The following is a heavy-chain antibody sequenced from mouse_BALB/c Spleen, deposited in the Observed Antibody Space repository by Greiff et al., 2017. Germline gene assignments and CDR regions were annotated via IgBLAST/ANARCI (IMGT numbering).Heavy chain of an antibody. D-gene: IGHD1-1*02. CDR1: GYSFTDYI. Sequence: EVQLQQTGPELVKPGASVKISCKASGYSFTDYIMLWVKQSHGKSLEWIGNINPYYGSTSYNLKFKGKATLTVDKSSSTAYMQLNSLTSEDSAVYYCARGGGLVHYAMDYWGQGTSVTVSS. J-gene: IGHJ4*01. V-gene: IGHV1-39*01. CDR3: ARGGGLVHYAMDY. CDR2: INPYYGST.